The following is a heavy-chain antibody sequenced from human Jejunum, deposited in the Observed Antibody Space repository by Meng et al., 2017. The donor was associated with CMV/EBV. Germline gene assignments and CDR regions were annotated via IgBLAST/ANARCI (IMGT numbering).Heavy chain of an antibody. V-gene: IGHV3-23*01. CDR3: AREVGAQDY. D-gene: IGHD6-6*01. J-gene: IGHJ4*02. CDR2: IGGSGTFT. Sequence: GGGLVQPVGSLRLSCVASGFTFSNLAMTWVRQAPGKGLEWVSTIGGSGTFTSYAESVKGRFIISRDNSKNMMFLQMSSLRTEDTAVYYCAREVGAQDYWGQGTLVTVSS. CDR1: GFTFSNLA.